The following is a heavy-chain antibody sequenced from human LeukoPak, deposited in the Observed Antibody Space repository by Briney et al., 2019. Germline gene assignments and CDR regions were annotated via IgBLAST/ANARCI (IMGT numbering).Heavy chain of an antibody. CDR2: ISAYIGNI. V-gene: IGHV1-18*01. J-gene: IGHJ4*02. D-gene: IGHD1-26*01. CDR3: ARAVGVGAWYFDY. Sequence: ASVNVSCKASGGTFSSYAISWVRQAPGQGLEWMGGISAYIGNIEYARDLQGRVTMTTDTSTSTAYMELRSLRSDDTAVYFCARAVGVGAWYFDYWGLGTLVTVSS. CDR1: GGTFSSYA.